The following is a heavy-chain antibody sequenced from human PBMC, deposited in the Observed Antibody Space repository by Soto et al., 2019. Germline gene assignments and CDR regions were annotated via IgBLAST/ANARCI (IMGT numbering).Heavy chain of an antibody. CDR2: ISGSGGST. J-gene: IGHJ4*02. CDR1: GFTFSSYA. CDR3: AKVWSSSGWFERNPFDY. D-gene: IGHD6-19*01. V-gene: IGHV3-23*01. Sequence: EVQLLESGGGLVQPGGSLRLSCAASGFTFSSYAMSWVRQAPGKGLEWVSAISGSGGSTYYADSVKGRFTISRDNSKNTLYLQMNSLRAEDTAVYYCAKVWSSSGWFERNPFDYWGQGTLVTVSS.